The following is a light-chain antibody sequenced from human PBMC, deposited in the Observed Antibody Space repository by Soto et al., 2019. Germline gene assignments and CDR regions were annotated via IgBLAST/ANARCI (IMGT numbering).Light chain of an antibody. CDR3: QQRSNWPAN. Sequence: EIVLTQSPGTLSLSPGERATLSCRASQSVSSSYLAWYQQKPGQPPRLLIYGASNRATGIPARFSGSGSGTDFTLTISNLEPEDFAVYYCQQRSNWPANFGQGTRLEIK. V-gene: IGKV3-11*01. CDR2: GAS. J-gene: IGKJ5*01. CDR1: QSVSSSY.